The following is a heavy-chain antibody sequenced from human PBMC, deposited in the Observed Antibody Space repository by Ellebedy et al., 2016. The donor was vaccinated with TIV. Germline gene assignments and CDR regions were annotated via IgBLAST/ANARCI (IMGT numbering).Heavy chain of an antibody. CDR1: GYSFTSYW. D-gene: IGHD3-10*01. V-gene: IGHV5-51*01. CDR2: IYLGDSAT. J-gene: IGHJ5*02. CDR3: ARFISWFDP. Sequence: GESLEISCKASGYSFTSYWIGWLRQIPGKGLEWVGIIYLGDSATKYNPSFQGQVTISDNKSIRTAYLQWSSLKASETAMYYCARFISWFDPWGQGTLVTVSS.